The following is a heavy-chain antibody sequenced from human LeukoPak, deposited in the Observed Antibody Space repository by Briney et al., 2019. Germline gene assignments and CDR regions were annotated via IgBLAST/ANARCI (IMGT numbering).Heavy chain of an antibody. Sequence: GGSLRLSCAASGFTFSSYSMNWVRQAPGKGLEWASSISSSSSYIYYADSVKGRFTISRDNAKNSLYLQMNSLRAEDTAVYYCAREYGDGYNWGGFDYWAREPWSPSPQ. CDR3: AREYGDGYNWGGFDY. CDR2: ISSSSSYI. V-gene: IGHV3-21*01. CDR1: GFTFSSYS. D-gene: IGHD5-24*01. J-gene: IGHJ4*02.